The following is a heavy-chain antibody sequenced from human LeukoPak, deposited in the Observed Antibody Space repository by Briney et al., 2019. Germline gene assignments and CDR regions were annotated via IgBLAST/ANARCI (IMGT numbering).Heavy chain of an antibody. CDR2: IYYSGST. D-gene: IGHD6-13*01. V-gene: IGHV4-39*07. CDR3: ARDPPRIAAAGPYYYGMDV. Sequence: SETLSLTCTVSGGSISSSSYYWGWIRQPPGKGLEWIGSIYYSGSTYYDPSLKSRVTISVDKSKNQFSLKLSSVTAADTAVYYCARDPPRIAAAGPYYYGMDVWGQGTTVTVSS. CDR1: GGSISSSSYY. J-gene: IGHJ6*02.